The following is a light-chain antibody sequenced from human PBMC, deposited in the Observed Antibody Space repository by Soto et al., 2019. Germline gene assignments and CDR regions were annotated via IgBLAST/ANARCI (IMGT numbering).Light chain of an antibody. J-gene: IGLJ2*01. V-gene: IGLV1-47*02. CDR1: SSNIGGTNY. CDR3: VSWDSRRGAVI. Sequence: QSVLTQPPSASGTPGQRVFISCSGSSSNIGGTNYAYWYQQLPGAAPKLLMHSNNLRPSGVPERISGSKSGTSASLAISGLRSEDEAVYYCVSWDSRRGAVIFGGGTKVTV. CDR2: SNN.